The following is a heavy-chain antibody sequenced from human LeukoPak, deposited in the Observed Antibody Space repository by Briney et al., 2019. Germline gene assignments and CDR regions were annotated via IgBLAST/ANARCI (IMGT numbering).Heavy chain of an antibody. CDR3: ARVGGYSGYAVI. J-gene: IGHJ4*02. V-gene: IGHV4-59*01. CDR1: GGSISSYY. Sequence: SETLSLTCTVSGGSISSYYWSWIRQPPGKGLEWIGYIYYSGSTNYSPSLKSRVTISVDASKNQFSLKLSSVTAADTAVYYCARVGGYSGYAVIWGQGTLVTVSS. CDR2: IYYSGST. D-gene: IGHD5-12*01.